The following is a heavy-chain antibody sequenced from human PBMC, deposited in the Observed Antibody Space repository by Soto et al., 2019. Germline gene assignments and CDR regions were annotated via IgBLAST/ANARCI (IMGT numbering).Heavy chain of an antibody. CDR2: FHSGGSA. J-gene: IGHJ5*02. D-gene: IGHD6-13*01. V-gene: IGHV3-53*01. CDR3: TRGVNSSSWYDH. CDR1: GFIVSSNH. Sequence: EVQLVESGGGLVQPGGSLRLSCAASGFIVSSNHMSWVRQAPGKGLEWVSLFHSGGSAYYADSVKGRFTVSRDNSRNPVYLQMNSLSVEDTAVYYCTRGVNSSSWYDHWGQGTLVTVSS.